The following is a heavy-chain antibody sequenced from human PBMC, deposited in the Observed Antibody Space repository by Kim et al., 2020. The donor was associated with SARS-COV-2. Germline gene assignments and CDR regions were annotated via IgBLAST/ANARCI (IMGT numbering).Heavy chain of an antibody. V-gene: IGHV3-30*04. J-gene: IGHJ5*02. CDR1: GFTFSSYA. Sequence: GGSLRLSCAASGFTFSSYAMHWVRQAPGKGLEWVAVISYDGSNKYYADSVKGRFTISRDNSKNTLYLQMNSLRAEDTAVYYCARERTGIAAAGRVPRWFDPWGQGTMVTVSS. D-gene: IGHD6-13*01. CDR3: ARERTGIAAAGRVPRWFDP. CDR2: ISYDGSNK.